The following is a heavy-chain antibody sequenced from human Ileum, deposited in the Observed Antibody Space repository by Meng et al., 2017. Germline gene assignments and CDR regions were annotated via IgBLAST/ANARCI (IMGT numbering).Heavy chain of an antibody. CDR1: GFSFNTYS. CDR2: IKLDGSEK. J-gene: IGHJ4*02. V-gene: IGHV3-7*01. Sequence: GGSLRLSCAASGFSFNTYSMHWVRQAPGKGLGWVANIKLDGSEKLYVDSVKGRFTISRDNAKNSLYLTMNSLRAEDTAVFYCARVVVHGDFDYWGQGTLVTVSS. CDR3: ARVVVHGDFDY. D-gene: IGHD4-17*01.